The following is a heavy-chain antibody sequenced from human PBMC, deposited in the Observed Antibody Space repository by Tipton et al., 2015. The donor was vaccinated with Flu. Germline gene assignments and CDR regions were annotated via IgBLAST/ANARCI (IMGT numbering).Heavy chain of an antibody. D-gene: IGHD3-16*02. CDR3: ARDQREFEYRFYGMNV. Sequence: SLRLSCAASGFTFSDYWMHWVRQIPGEGLEWVAVISYDGYRKNFGDSVTGRFTITRDNSEITVPLQMGHLRAADTAVYYCARDQREFEYRFYGMNVWGLGATVTV. V-gene: IGHV3-33*08. CDR2: ISYDGYRK. J-gene: IGHJ6*02. CDR1: GFTFSDYW.